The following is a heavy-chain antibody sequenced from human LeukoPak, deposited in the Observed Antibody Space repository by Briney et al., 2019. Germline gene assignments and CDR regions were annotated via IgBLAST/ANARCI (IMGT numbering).Heavy chain of an antibody. CDR1: GFTFSSYA. J-gene: IGHJ4*02. CDR2: ISGSGGST. V-gene: IGHV3-23*01. CDR3: AKDGLQWLVLSSVDY. D-gene: IGHD6-19*01. Sequence: GGSLRLSCAASGFTFSSYAMSWVRQAPGKGLEWVSAISGSGGSTCYADSVKGRFTISRDNSKNTLYLQMNSLRAEDTAVYYCAKDGLQWLVLSSVDYWGQGTLVTVSS.